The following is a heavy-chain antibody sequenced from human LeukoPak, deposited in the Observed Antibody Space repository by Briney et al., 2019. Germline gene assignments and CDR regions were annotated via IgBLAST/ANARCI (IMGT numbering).Heavy chain of an antibody. CDR3: AKDYYDSSGYPRYAFDI. D-gene: IGHD3-22*01. Sequence: GGSLRLSCAASGFTFSSYGMHWVRQAPGKGLEWVAVIWYDGSNKYYADSVKGRFTISRDNSKNTLYLQMNGLRAEDTAVYYCAKDYYDSSGYPRYAFDIWGQGTMVTVSS. V-gene: IGHV3-33*06. CDR2: IWYDGSNK. CDR1: GFTFSSYG. J-gene: IGHJ3*02.